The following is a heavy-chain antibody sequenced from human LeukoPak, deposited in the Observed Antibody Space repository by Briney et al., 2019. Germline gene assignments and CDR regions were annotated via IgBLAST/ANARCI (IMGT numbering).Heavy chain of an antibody. D-gene: IGHD3-10*01. V-gene: IGHV3-30*02. CDR1: GFTFTDYG. CDR2: IRYDGISK. J-gene: IGHJ6*03. CDR3: AKKGSLDYAYYYVDV. Sequence: GGSLRLSCVVSGFTFTDYGMHWVRQAPGKGLEWVAFIRYDGISKYYGDSVKGRFTISRDNSKKTLYLQMNSLRAEDTAMYYCAKKGSLDYAYYYVDVWGKGTTVTVSS.